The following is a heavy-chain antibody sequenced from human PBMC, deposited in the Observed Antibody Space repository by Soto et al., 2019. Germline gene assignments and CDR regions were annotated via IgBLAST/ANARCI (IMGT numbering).Heavy chain of an antibody. V-gene: IGHV1-18*01. Sequence: QVQLVQSGPEVKKPGASVKVSCKASGYTFGIYSITWVLQAPGQGLEWLGGINTYSGKTYYAQKVQGRVTLTTDTSTSTAYMDMRSLRSDATDVYYCARRYGDPSSSTGFDYWGQGTLVSVSS. CDR3: ARRYGDPSSSTGFDY. J-gene: IGHJ4*02. D-gene: IGHD2-21*02. CDR2: INTYSGKT. CDR1: GYTFGIYS.